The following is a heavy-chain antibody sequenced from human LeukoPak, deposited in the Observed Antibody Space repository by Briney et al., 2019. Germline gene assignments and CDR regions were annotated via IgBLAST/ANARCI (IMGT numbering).Heavy chain of an antibody. CDR2: IYHSGST. V-gene: IGHV4-4*02. J-gene: IGHJ4*02. D-gene: IGHD6-13*01. Sequence: GSLRLSCAASGFTFSSYSMNWVRQAPGKGLEWIGEIYHSGSTNYNPSLKSRVTISVDKSKNQFSLKLSSVTAADTVVYYCARAVPQYSSSWYAGVYYFDYWGQGTLVTVSS. CDR3: ARAVPQYSSSWYAGVYYFDY. CDR1: GFTFSSYSM.